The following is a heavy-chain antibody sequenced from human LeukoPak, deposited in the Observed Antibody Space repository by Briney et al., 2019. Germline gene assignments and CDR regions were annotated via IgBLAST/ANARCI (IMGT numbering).Heavy chain of an antibody. CDR3: AREEQWLGSPLHY. Sequence: GGSLRLSCAASGFTFSNYEMHRVRQAPGKGLEWVSYISSSGSDIYYADSVKGRFTISRDNAKNSLYLQMNSLRAEDTAVYSCAREEQWLGSPLHYWGQGTLVTVSS. V-gene: IGHV3-48*03. CDR1: GFTFSNYE. J-gene: IGHJ4*02. D-gene: IGHD6-19*01. CDR2: ISSSGSDI.